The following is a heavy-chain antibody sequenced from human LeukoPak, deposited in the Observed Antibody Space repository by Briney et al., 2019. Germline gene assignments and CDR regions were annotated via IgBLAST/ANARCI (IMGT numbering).Heavy chain of an antibody. V-gene: IGHV3-7*03. CDR2: IKQDGSEI. J-gene: IGHJ4*01. CDR3: AGGSGWITGD. Sequence: PGGFLRLSCSASGFTFGSYWMNWVRQAPGKGPEWVANIKQDGSEINYVDSVKGRFIISRDNAKNSLYLQMNSLRVDDTAVYYCAGGSGWITGDWGHGTLVTVSS. CDR1: GFTFGSYW. D-gene: IGHD1-14*01.